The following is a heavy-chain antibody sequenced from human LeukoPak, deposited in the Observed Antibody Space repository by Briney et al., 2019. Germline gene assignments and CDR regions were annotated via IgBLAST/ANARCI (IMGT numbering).Heavy chain of an antibody. CDR1: GRSISSGSYY. V-gene: IGHV4-61*02. Sequence: SETLSLTCTVSGRSISSGSYYWSWIRQPAGKGLEWIGRIYTSGSTNYNPSLKSRVTISVDTSKNQFSLKLSSVTAADTAVYCCARVPMVRGVITGYYYYMDVWGKGTTVTIPS. CDR3: ARVPMVRGVITGYYYYMDV. J-gene: IGHJ6*03. CDR2: IYTSGST. D-gene: IGHD3-10*01.